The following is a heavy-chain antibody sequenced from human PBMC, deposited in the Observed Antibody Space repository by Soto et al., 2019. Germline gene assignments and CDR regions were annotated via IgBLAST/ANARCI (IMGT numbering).Heavy chain of an antibody. V-gene: IGHV1-2*02. D-gene: IGHD2-21*02. Sequence: GASVKVSCKASGYTFTDYYMHWVRQAPGQGLEWMGWINPKTGGTNYVQKFQGRVTMTRDTSITTAYMELSRLRSDDTAVYYCARALAYCGGDCYSVDYWGQGTLVTVSS. J-gene: IGHJ4*02. CDR1: GYTFTDYY. CDR2: INPKTGGT. CDR3: ARALAYCGGDCYSVDY.